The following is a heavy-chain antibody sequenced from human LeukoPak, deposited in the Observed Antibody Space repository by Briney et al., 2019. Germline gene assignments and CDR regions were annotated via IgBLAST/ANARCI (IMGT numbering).Heavy chain of an antibody. J-gene: IGHJ4*02. CDR1: GYTLTSYD. CDR2: MNPNSGNT. V-gene: IGHV1-8*01. D-gene: IGHD3-3*01. CDR3: AKRIDFRSGYCFDY. Sequence: ASVKVSCKASGYTLTSYDINWVRQATGQGLEWMGWMNPNSGNTGYAQKFQGRVTMTRNTSISTAYMELSSLRSEDTAVYYCAKRIDFRSGYCFDYWGQGTLVTVSS.